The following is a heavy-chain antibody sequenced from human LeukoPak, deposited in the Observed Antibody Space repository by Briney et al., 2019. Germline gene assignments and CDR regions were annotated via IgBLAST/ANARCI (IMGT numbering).Heavy chain of an antibody. V-gene: IGHV3-30-3*01. Sequence: PGGSLKLSCAASGFTFSNYTMHWVRQAPGKGLEWEAAIGYDGSFKYYADSVKGRFTISRDNSKNTVYLQMNSLRDDDTAVYYCAQAQTHNACGGGYCYFVYWGQGTLVTVSS. D-gene: IGHD2-21*02. CDR1: GFTFSNYT. CDR3: AQAQTHNACGGGYCYFVY. CDR2: IGYDGSFK. J-gene: IGHJ4*02.